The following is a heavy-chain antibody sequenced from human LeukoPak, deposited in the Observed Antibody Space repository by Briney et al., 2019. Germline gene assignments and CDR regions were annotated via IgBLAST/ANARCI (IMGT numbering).Heavy chain of an antibody. CDR2: VSGSGGST. Sequence: GGSLRLSCAASGFMFSSYAMNWVRQAPGKGLEWVSSVSGSGGSTNYADSVKGRFTISRDKSKNTLYLEMNSLRADDTAVYYCAKNSERSCITMIKDGMDVWGKGTTVTVSS. J-gene: IGHJ6*04. CDR1: GFMFSSYA. D-gene: IGHD3-22*01. CDR3: AKNSERSCITMIKDGMDV. V-gene: IGHV3-23*01.